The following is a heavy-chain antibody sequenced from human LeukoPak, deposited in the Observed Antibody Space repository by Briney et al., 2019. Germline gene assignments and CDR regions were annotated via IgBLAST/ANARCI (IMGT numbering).Heavy chain of an antibody. J-gene: IGHJ6*03. CDR3: ARGISSGWYDYITYYYYCYYMDV. CDR1: GFTFSSYS. CDR2: ISSSSSYI. V-gene: IGHV3-21*01. D-gene: IGHD6-19*01. Sequence: PGGSLRLSCAASGFTFSSYSMNWVRQAPGKGLEWVSSISSSSSYIYYADSVKGRFTISRDNAKNSLYLQMNSLRAEDTAVYYCARGISSGWYDYITYYYYCYYMDVWGKGTTVSVSS.